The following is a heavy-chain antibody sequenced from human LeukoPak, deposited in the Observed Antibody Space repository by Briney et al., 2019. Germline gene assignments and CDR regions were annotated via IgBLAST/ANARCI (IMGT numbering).Heavy chain of an antibody. Sequence: ASVKVSCKASGYTFTSYDINWVRRATGQGLEWMGWMNPNSGNTGYAQKFQGRVTMTRNTSISTAYMELSSLRSEDTAVYYCARVPRLGYCSGGSCLHFDYWGQGTLVTVSS. CDR3: ARVPRLGYCSGGSCLHFDY. CDR1: GYTFTSYD. D-gene: IGHD2-15*01. V-gene: IGHV1-8*01. CDR2: MNPNSGNT. J-gene: IGHJ4*02.